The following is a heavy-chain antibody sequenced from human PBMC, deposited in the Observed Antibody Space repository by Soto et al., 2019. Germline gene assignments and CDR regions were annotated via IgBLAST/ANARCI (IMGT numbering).Heavy chain of an antibody. J-gene: IGHJ4*02. CDR1: GFTFSSYA. CDR2: ISYDGSNK. D-gene: IGHD5-12*01. V-gene: IGHV3-30-3*01. CDR3: ARMEMATTEDTDDY. Sequence: PGGSLRLSCAASGFTFSSYAMHWVRQAPGKGLEWVAVISYDGSNKYYADSVKGRFTISRDNSKNTLYLQMDSLRAEDTAVYYCARMEMATTEDTDDYWGQGTLVTVSS.